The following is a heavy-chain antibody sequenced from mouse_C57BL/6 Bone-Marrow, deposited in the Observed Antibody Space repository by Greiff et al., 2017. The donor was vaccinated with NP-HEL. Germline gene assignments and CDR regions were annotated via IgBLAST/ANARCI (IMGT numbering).Heavy chain of an antibody. CDR2: IYPRSGNT. V-gene: IGHV1-81*01. D-gene: IGHD2-2*01. CDR1: GYTFTSYG. CDR3: ARGVTTGYYAMDY. J-gene: IGHJ4*01. Sequence: QVQLKESGAELARPGASVKLSYKASGYTFTSYGISWVKQRTGQGLEWIGEIYPRSGNTYYNEKFKGKATLTADKSSSTAYMELRSLTSEDSAVYFCARGVTTGYYAMDYWGQGTSVTVSS.